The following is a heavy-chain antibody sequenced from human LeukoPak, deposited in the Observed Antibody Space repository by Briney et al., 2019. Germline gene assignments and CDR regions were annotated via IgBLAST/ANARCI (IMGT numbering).Heavy chain of an antibody. CDR2: ISSSSSYI. J-gene: IGHJ4*02. V-gene: IGHV3-21*01. CDR1: GFTFSSYS. CDR3: AKDLDYYGSGSYYNFRGIIGFDY. D-gene: IGHD3-10*01. Sequence: GGSLRLSCAASGFTFSSYSMNWVRQAPGKGLEWVSSISSSSSYIYYADSVKGRFTISRDNSKNTLYLQMNSLRAEDTAVYYCAKDLDYYGSGSYYNFRGIIGFDYWGQGTLVTVSS.